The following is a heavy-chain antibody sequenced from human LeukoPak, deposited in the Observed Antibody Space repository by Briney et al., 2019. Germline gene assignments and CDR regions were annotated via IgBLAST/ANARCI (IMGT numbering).Heavy chain of an antibody. V-gene: IGHV3-23*01. D-gene: IGHD3-3*01. Sequence: GGSLRLSCAASGFTFSSYAMHGVRQAPGTALEGVSAISGSCGSKYYADSVRGRFTICRHISENTLYLPMNSLKAEDTAVYYSAKGGGYYKGNWFDHWGQGTLVTVSS. CDR3: AKGGGYYKGNWFDH. CDR2: ISGSCGSK. J-gene: IGHJ5*02. CDR1: GFTFSSYA.